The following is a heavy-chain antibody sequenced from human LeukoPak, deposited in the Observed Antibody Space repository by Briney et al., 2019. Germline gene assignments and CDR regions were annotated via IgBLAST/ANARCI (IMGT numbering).Heavy chain of an antibody. D-gene: IGHD2-2*01. CDR2: ISSSSSYI. V-gene: IGHV3-21*01. CDR3: ARDLGANVPATAPIDY. CDR1: GFTFSSYA. J-gene: IGHJ4*02. Sequence: KPGGSLRLSCAASGFTFSSYAMSWVRQAPGKGLEWVSSISSSSSYIYYADSAKGRFTISRDNAKNSLYLQMNSLRAEDTAVYYCARDLGANVPATAPIDYWGQGTLVTVSS.